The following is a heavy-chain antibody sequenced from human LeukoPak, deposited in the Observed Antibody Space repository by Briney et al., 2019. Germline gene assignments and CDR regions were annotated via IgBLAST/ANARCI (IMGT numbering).Heavy chain of an antibody. D-gene: IGHD6-19*01. CDR3: ATHLIAVAGGFDY. J-gene: IGHJ4*02. CDR1: GFTFSSYA. Sequence: GGSLRLSCAASGFTFSSYAMSWVRLAPGKGLEWVSAISGSGGSTYYADSVKGRFTISRDNSKNTLYLQMNSLRAEDTAVYYCATHLIAVAGGFDYWGQGTLVTVSS. CDR2: ISGSGGST. V-gene: IGHV3-23*01.